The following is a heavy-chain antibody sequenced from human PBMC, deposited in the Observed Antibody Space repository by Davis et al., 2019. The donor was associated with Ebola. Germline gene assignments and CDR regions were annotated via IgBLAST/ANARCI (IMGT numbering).Heavy chain of an antibody. J-gene: IGHJ6*02. CDR1: GFTVSSNY. D-gene: IGHD2-2*01. Sequence: GESLKISCAASGFTVSSNYMSWVRQAPGKGLEWVSVIYSGGSTYYADSVKGRFTISRDNAKNTLYLQMNSLRAEDTAVYYCAREEVVPAAIWGNYYYYGMDVWGQGTTVTVSS. CDR2: IYSGGST. V-gene: IGHV3-66*01. CDR3: AREEVVPAAIWGNYYYYGMDV.